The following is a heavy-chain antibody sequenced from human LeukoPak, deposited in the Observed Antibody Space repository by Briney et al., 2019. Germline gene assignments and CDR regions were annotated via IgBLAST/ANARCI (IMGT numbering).Heavy chain of an antibody. CDR1: GFTFSSYW. J-gene: IGHJ6*04. V-gene: IGHV3-7*03. CDR3: ARKAYGLDV. CDR2: IKQDGSEK. Sequence: EGSLRLFCAPSGFTFSSYWMSWVRQARGKGLEWVANIKQDGSEKYYVDSVKGRFTISRDNGKNSLYLQMNSLRAEDTAVYYCARKAYGLDVWGKGTTVTVSS.